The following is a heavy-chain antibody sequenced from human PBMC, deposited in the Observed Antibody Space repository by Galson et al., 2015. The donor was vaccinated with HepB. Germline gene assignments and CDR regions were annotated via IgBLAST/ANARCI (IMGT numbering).Heavy chain of an antibody. Sequence: TLSLTCTVSGGSITSSNYCWTWIRQPAGKGLEWIGRTYSSGITNYHPSLKSRVTISVDTSKKQHSLKLTPVNAADTAVYYCARGVLLWSGPGGLDVWGQGTTVTISS. J-gene: IGHJ6*02. CDR2: TYSSGIT. CDR3: ARGVLLWSGPGGLDV. V-gene: IGHV4-61*02. D-gene: IGHD3-10*01. CDR1: GGSITSSNYC.